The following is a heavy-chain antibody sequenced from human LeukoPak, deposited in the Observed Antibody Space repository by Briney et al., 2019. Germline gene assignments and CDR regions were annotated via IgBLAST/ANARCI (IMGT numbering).Heavy chain of an antibody. J-gene: IGHJ4*02. Sequence: SETLSLTCTVSGDSISSSDYYWGWIRQPPGKGLEWIGCIYYSGSTYYTPSLKSRVTISVDTSKTQFSLKLSSVTAADTAVYYCARDLRSDYGDPYYFDYWGLGTLVTVSS. CDR1: GDSISSSDYY. CDR2: IYYSGST. D-gene: IGHD4-17*01. V-gene: IGHV4-39*02. CDR3: ARDLRSDYGDPYYFDY.